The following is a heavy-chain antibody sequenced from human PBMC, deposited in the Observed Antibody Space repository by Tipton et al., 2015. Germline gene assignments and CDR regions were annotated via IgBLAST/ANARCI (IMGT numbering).Heavy chain of an antibody. V-gene: IGHV3-23*01. CDR1: GFTFSTYA. J-gene: IGHJ4*02. CDR2: TRGSGAGT. Sequence: SLRLPCAASGFTFSTYAMSWVRQAPGKGLEWVSVTRGSGAGTHYADSVKGRFTISRDNSKNTLYLQMNSLRAEDAAVYYCAIDSPGRYPFDYWGQGTLVTVSS. D-gene: IGHD3-10*01. CDR3: AIDSPGRYPFDY.